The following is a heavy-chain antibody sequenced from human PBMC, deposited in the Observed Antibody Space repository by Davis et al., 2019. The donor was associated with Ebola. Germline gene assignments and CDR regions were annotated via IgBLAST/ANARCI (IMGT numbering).Heavy chain of an antibody. D-gene: IGHD2-8*02. J-gene: IGHJ3*02. Sequence: KVSCKGSGFKFTDYWITWVRQMPGKGLEWMGRIDPGDSYTNYSPSFQGHVTMSIDKSMKTAFLQWSSLKASDSGMYYCASLRRTITGMDDGFDIWGQGTMVTVSS. CDR2: IDPGDSYT. CDR3: ASLRRTITGMDDGFDI. V-gene: IGHV5-10-1*01. CDR1: GFKFTDYW.